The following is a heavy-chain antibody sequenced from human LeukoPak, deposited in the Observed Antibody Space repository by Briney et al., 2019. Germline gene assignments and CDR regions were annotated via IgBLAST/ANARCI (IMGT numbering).Heavy chain of an antibody. V-gene: IGHV4-59*11. CDR3: ARASSYSSSWPPNDFDY. Sequence: PSETLSLTCTVSGGSISSHYWSWIRQPPGKGLEWIGYIYYSGSTNYNPSLKSRVAISVDTSKNQLSLKLSSVTAADTAVYYCARASSYSSSWPPNDFDYWGQGTLVTVSS. J-gene: IGHJ4*02. CDR2: IYYSGST. D-gene: IGHD6-13*01. CDR1: GGSISSHY.